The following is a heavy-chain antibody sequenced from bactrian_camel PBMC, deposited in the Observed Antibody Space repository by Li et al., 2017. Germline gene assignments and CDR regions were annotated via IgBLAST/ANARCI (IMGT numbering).Heavy chain of an antibody. J-gene: IGHJ4*01. D-gene: IGHD6*01. Sequence: LVESGGGSVQAGGSLRLSCEISGIIGRSNCVGWFRQAPGKEREGVASITSGGNPAYTDAVKGRFTISRDNANNTLFLQMNNLKPEDTAMYYCAADRYGGSWNLGALCVRTQYEHNYWGQGTQVTVS. CDR3: AADRYGGSWNLGALCVRTQYEHNY. CDR2: ITSGGNP. V-gene: IGHV3S53*01. CDR1: GIIGRSNC.